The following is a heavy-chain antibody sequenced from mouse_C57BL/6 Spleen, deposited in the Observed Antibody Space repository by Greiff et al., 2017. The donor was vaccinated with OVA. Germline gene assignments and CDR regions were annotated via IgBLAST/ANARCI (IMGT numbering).Heavy chain of an antibody. V-gene: IGHV14-2*01. Sequence: EVQLVESGAELVKPGASVKLSCTASGFNIKDYYMHWVKQRTEQGLEWIGRIDPEDGETKYAPKFQGKATITADTSSNTAYLQLSSLTSEDTAVYYCARSPAQATRVYYFDYWGQGTTLTVSS. CDR1: GFNIKDYY. J-gene: IGHJ2*01. D-gene: IGHD3-2*02. CDR3: ARSPAQATRVYYFDY. CDR2: IDPEDGET.